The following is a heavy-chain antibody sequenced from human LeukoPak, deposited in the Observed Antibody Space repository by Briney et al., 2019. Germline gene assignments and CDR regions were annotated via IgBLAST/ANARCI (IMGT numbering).Heavy chain of an antibody. CDR3: ARWGAGRTSDY. V-gene: IGHV3-33*02. J-gene: IGHJ4*02. CDR1: GFTFSSNG. Sequence: PGGSLRLSCAASGFTFSSNGTHWVRQAPGKGLEWVAVIYYDGSKQYYADFAKGRFTISRDNTKNTLFLQMNSLRVDDTAVYYCARWGAGRTSDYWGQGTLVTVSS. D-gene: IGHD1-26*01. CDR2: IYYDGSKQ.